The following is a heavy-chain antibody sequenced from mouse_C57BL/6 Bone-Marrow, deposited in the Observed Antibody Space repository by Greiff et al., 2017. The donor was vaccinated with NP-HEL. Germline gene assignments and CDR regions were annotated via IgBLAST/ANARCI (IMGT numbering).Heavy chain of an antibody. CDR1: GYTFTSYG. CDR3: ARGAWAWFAY. CDR2: IYPRSGNT. Sequence: QVQLQQSGAELARPGASVKLSCKASGYTFTSYGISWVKQRTGQGLEWIGEIYPRSGNTYYNEKFKGKATLTADKSSSTAYMGLRSLTSEDSAVYFCARGAWAWFAYWGQGTLVTVSA. J-gene: IGHJ3*01. D-gene: IGHD4-1*01. V-gene: IGHV1-81*01.